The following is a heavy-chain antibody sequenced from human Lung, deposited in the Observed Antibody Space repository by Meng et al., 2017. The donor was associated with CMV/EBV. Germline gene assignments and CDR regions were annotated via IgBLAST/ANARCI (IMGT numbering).Heavy chain of an antibody. Sequence: SXAASEFTFSKYAMHWVRQAPGKGLEWVAVISYDGGSIYYTDSIRGRFTISRDNSKNTLYLHMSSLRPEDTAVYFCAGEGNYDANSGSFEYWGQGXLVTFSS. CDR1: EFTFSKYA. V-gene: IGHV3-30-3*01. J-gene: IGHJ4*02. CDR3: AGEGNYDANSGSFEY. D-gene: IGHD4-23*01. CDR2: ISYDGGSI.